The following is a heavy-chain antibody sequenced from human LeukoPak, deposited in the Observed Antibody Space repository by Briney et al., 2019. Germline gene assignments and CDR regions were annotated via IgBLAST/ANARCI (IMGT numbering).Heavy chain of an antibody. J-gene: IGHJ4*02. Sequence: SETLSLTCTASGGSISRGGYHWSWIRLQPGKGLEWFGYIYYSWSTYYNPSLKSRVTISVDTSKNQFSLKLSSVTAADTAVYYCARTIRAPAHFDYWGQGTLVTVSS. CDR1: GGSISRGGYH. D-gene: IGHD5-24*01. CDR3: ARTIRAPAHFDY. V-gene: IGHV4-31*03. CDR2: IYYSWST.